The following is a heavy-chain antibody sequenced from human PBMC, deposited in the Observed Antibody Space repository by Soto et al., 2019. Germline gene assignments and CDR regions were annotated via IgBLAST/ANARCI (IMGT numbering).Heavy chain of an antibody. V-gene: IGHV1-18*01. CDR3: ARDRWVAPPVAGNTHYYYYMDA. CDR2: ISGFNGNT. J-gene: IGHJ6*03. D-gene: IGHD6-19*01. Sequence: QDQLVQSGAEVKKPGASVTVSCKASGYSFTNYGITWVRQAPGQGLEWMGWISGFNGNTHCAQKLQGRVTMTTDPSTSTAYMELRSLRSEDTAVYYCARDRWVAPPVAGNTHYYYYMDAWGKGTTVTVSS. CDR1: GYSFTNYG.